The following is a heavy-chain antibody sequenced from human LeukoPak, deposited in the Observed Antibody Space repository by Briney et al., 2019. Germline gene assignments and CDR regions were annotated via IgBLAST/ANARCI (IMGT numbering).Heavy chain of an antibody. CDR3: ARDNGWSADF. Sequence: GGSLRLSCAASGFTFSSFALSWVRQAPGKGLEWVANIKQDGSAKPYVDSVKGRFTISRDNAKNSLFLQMNSLRAEDTAVYYCARDNGWSADFWGQGTLVTVSS. CDR1: GFTFSSFA. D-gene: IGHD2-15*01. V-gene: IGHV3-7*03. CDR2: IKQDGSAK. J-gene: IGHJ4*02.